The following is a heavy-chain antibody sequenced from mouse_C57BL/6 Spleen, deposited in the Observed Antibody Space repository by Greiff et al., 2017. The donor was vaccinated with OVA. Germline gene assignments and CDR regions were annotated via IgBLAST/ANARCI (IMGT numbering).Heavy chain of an antibody. CDR1: GYTFTSYW. D-gene: IGHD2-3*01. CDR3: ARQGLLRPNYFDY. Sequence: QVQLQQPGAELVRPGTSVKLSCKASGYTFTSYWMHWVKQRPGQGLEWIGVIDPSDSYTNYNQKFKGKATLTVDTSSSTAYMQLSSLTSEDSAVYYCARQGLLRPNYFDYWGQGTTLTVSS. J-gene: IGHJ2*01. CDR2: IDPSDSYT. V-gene: IGHV1-59*01.